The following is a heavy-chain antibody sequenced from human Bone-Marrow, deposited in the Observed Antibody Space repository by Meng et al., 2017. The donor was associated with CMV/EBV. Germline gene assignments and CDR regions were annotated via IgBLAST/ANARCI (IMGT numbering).Heavy chain of an antibody. Sequence: GGSLRLSCAASGFTFSSYGMHWVRQAPGKGLEWVAVIWDDGSNKYYADSVKGRFTISRDNSKNTLYLQMNSLRAEDTAVYYCAKEYSSSWYYADGMDVWGQGTTVTVSS. CDR2: IWDDGSNK. V-gene: IGHV3-33*06. CDR1: GFTFSSYG. CDR3: AKEYSSSWYYADGMDV. D-gene: IGHD6-13*01. J-gene: IGHJ6*02.